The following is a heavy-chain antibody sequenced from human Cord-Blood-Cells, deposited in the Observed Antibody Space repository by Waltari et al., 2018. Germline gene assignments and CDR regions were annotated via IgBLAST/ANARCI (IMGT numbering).Heavy chain of an antibody. V-gene: IGHV3-30*18. CDR1: GFTFSSYG. Sequence: QVQLVESGGGVVQPGRSLRLSCAASGFTFSSYGMPWVSQAPGKGLEWVAVKSYDGSNKYYADSVKGRFTISRDNSKNTLYLQMNSLRAEDTAVYYCAKDVSITIFGVVSGMDVWGQGTTVTVSS. D-gene: IGHD3-3*01. CDR2: KSYDGSNK. CDR3: AKDVSITIFGVVSGMDV. J-gene: IGHJ6*02.